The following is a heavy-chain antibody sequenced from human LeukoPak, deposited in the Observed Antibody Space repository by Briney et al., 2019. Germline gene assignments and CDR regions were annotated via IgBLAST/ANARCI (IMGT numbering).Heavy chain of an antibody. CDR1: GFTFGSFW. Sequence: PGGSLRLSCAASGFTFGSFWMSWVRQAPGKGLEWVANIKQDGREKYYVDSAKGRFTISRDNAKNSLYLRMNSLRAEDTAAYYCARHSSSWEFDQWGQGTLVIVSS. CDR3: ARHSSSWEFDQ. CDR2: IKQDGREK. D-gene: IGHD6-13*01. V-gene: IGHV3-7*04. J-gene: IGHJ4*02.